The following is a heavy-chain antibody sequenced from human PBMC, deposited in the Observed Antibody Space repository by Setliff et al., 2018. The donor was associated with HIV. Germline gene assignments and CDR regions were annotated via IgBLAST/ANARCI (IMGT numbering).Heavy chain of an antibody. J-gene: IGHJ4*02. CDR2: VIPIFGTA. CDR3: ARATEAGTIDY. D-gene: IGHD1-1*01. CDR1: GGTFRTYG. Sequence: SVKVSCKASGGTFRTYGVSWVRLAPGQGLEWMGGVIPIFGTANYAQKFQGRVTITTDESTSTAYMELSSLRSEDTAVYYCARATEAGTIDYWGQGTRVTVSS. V-gene: IGHV1-69*05.